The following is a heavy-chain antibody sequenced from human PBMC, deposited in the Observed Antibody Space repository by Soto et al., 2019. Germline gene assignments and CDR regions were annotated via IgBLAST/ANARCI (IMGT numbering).Heavy chain of an antibody. CDR1: SYTFTSYG. D-gene: IGHD2-15*01. J-gene: IGHJ4*02. Sequence: QVQLVQSGAEVKKPGASVKVSCKASSYTFTSYGISWVRQAPGQGLEWMGWINVKNGNTNYPQKVQGRVTLTTDTSANTAYMELRSLRSDDTAVYYCTRDPDGGRDFDFWGQGTLVTVSS. CDR2: INVKNGNT. CDR3: TRDPDGGRDFDF. V-gene: IGHV1-18*01.